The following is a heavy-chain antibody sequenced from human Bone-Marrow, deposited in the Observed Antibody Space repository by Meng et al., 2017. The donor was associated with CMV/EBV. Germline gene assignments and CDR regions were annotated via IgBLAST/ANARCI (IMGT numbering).Heavy chain of an antibody. Sequence: GSLRLSCTVSGGSISSYYWSWIRQPPGKGLEWIGYIYYSGSTNYNPSLKSRVTISVGTSKNQFSLKLSSVAAADTAVYYCARGRSSGSTPFDYWGQGTLVTVSS. J-gene: IGHJ4*02. CDR2: IYYSGST. D-gene: IGHD5-12*01. V-gene: IGHV4-59*01. CDR1: GGSISSYY. CDR3: ARGRSSGSTPFDY.